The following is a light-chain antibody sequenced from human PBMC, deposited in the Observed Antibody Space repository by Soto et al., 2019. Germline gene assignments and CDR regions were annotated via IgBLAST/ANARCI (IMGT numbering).Light chain of an antibody. CDR1: QSVSGY. J-gene: IGKJ1*01. CDR2: DDS. Sequence: EIVLTQSPATLSLSPGETATLSCRASQSVSGYIGWYQQKPGQAPRLLIYDDSNRATGIPARFSGSGSGTDFTLTISSLEPEDSAVYFCQHYSSQTFGQGTKVDIK. CDR3: QHYSSQT. V-gene: IGKV3-11*01.